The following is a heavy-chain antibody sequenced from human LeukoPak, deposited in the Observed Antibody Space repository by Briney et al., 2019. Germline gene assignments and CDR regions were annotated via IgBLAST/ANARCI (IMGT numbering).Heavy chain of an antibody. CDR2: IYYSGST. D-gene: IGHD5-12*01. CDR3: ARVKSGLVATAGNCYYYMDV. CDR1: GGSISGTSYY. Sequence: SETLSLTCTVSGGSISGTSYYWGWIRQPPGKGLEWIGSIYYSGSTYYNPSLKSRVTISVDTSKNQFSLKLSSVTAADTAVFYCARVKSGLVATAGNCYYYMDVWGKGTTVTVSS. J-gene: IGHJ6*03. V-gene: IGHV4-39*01.